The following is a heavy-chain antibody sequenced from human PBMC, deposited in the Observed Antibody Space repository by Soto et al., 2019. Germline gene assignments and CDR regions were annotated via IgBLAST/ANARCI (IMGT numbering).Heavy chain of an antibody. Sequence: QVQLVQSGAEARVPGASVKVSCKASGYSFTGLDINWVRQTTGQGLEWMGWMEPSSGRTGYAQKFQGRVTLTRATSINTAYMELSSLTSDDTAFYYCARGVTAGVDYWGQGTLVTVSS. CDR1: GYSFTGLD. CDR2: MEPSSGRT. D-gene: IGHD1-26*01. V-gene: IGHV1-8*01. J-gene: IGHJ4*02. CDR3: ARGVTAGVDY.